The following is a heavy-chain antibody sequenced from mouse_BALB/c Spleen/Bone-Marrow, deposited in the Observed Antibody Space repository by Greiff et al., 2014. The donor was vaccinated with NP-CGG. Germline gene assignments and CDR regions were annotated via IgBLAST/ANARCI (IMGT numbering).Heavy chain of an antibody. V-gene: IGHV1S135*01. CDR3: AREAAYYGNYGAMDY. Sequence: EVQLQQSGSELGKPGASVKISCKASGYSFTGYNMYWVKQSHRKSLEWIGYIDPYNGGTSYNQKSKGKVTLTVDKSSSTAYMHLNSLTSEDSAIYYCAREAAYYGNYGAMDYWGQGTSVTVSS. CDR2: IDPYNGGT. D-gene: IGHD2-10*01. J-gene: IGHJ4*01. CDR1: GYSFTGYN.